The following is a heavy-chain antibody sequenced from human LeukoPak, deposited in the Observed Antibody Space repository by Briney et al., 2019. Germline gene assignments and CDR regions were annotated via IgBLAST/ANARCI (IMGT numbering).Heavy chain of an antibody. V-gene: IGHV3-23*01. J-gene: IGHJ4*02. CDR2: ISETTDTT. CDR3: ARHSAGSCYSTSDY. CDR1: RFTFSSYA. Sequence: GGSLRLSCAAPRFTFSSYAMSWVRQAPGKGLEWVSSISETTDTTYYTHSVKGRFTISRDNSKNTLYLQMNSLRAEDTAVYYCARHSAGSCYSTSDYWGQGTLVTVSS. D-gene: IGHD2-15*01.